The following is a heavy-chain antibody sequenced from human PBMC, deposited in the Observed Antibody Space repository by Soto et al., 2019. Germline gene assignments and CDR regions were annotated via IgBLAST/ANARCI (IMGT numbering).Heavy chain of an antibody. V-gene: IGHV4-38-2*01. CDR3: ASWLVGAPFDS. D-gene: IGHD1-26*01. CDR1: GYSISSGYY. J-gene: IGHJ4*01. Sequence: SETLSLTCAVSGYSISSGYYWSWIRQPPGKGLEWIGEIDHSGRTNFNPSLKSRVTISVDRSKNQFSLKLRSVTAADTGVYYCASWLVGAPFDSWGHGTLVTVSS. CDR2: IDHSGRT.